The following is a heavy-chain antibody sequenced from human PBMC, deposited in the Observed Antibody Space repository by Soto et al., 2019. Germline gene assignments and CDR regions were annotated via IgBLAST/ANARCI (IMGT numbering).Heavy chain of an antibody. CDR2: IYYSGST. J-gene: IGHJ4*02. CDR1: GGSISSYY. V-gene: IGHV4-59*01. D-gene: IGHD6-19*01. CDR3: ARSVAVPGAHIDY. Sequence: SETLSLTCTVSGGSISSYYWSWIRQPPGKGLEWIGYIYYSGSTNYNPSLKSRVTISVDTSKNQFSLKLSSVTAADTAVYFCARSVAVPGAHIDYWGQGTQVTVSS.